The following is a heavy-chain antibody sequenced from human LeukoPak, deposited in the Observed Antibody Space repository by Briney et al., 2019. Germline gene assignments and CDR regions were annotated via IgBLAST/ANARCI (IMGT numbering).Heavy chain of an antibody. CDR1: GYTFIAYY. Sequence: ASVKVSCKASGYTFIAYYMFWVRQAPGQGLEWMGWINPNSGATGHAQKFQGRVTMTRDTSISTSYMEVTGLRSDDTAVYFCARDGYCRGSSCPFQHWGQGTMVTVSS. D-gene: IGHD2-2*03. J-gene: IGHJ1*01. CDR3: ARDGYCRGSSCPFQH. CDR2: INPNSGAT. V-gene: IGHV1-2*02.